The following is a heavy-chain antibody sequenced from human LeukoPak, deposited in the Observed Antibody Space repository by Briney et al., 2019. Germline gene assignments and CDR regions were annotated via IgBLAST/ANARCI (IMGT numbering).Heavy chain of an antibody. J-gene: IGHJ6*03. CDR2: IKQDGSEK. CDR3: ARDFEDSDYYYYYMDV. Sequence: GGSLRLSCAASGFTFSSYWMSWVPQAQGKGLEWVANIKQDGSEKYYVDSVKGRFTISRDNAKNSLYLQLNSLRAEDTAVYYCARDFEDSDYYYYYMDVWGKGTTVTVS. V-gene: IGHV3-7*01. CDR1: GFTFSSYW.